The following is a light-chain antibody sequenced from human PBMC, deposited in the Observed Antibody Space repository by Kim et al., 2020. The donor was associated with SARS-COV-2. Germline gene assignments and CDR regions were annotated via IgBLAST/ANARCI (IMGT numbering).Light chain of an antibody. CDR1: RRDISAYNS. Sequence: GRTLTIPCTGTRRDISAYNSVSWYHQNQGQAPKLIIYDDSERPSGISCRFSGSKSDNTASLTISGLQAEDEGDYFCSSYTSGSTLVFGGGTQLTVL. CDR3: SSYTSGSTLV. CDR2: DDS. J-gene: IGLJ3*02. V-gene: IGLV2-14*04.